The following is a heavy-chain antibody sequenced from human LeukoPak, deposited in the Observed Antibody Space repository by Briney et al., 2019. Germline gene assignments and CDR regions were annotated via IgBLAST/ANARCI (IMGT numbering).Heavy chain of an antibody. Sequence: PGGSLRLSCAASGFTFSSYAMSWVRQAPGKGLEWVSAISGSGGSTYYADSVKGRFTISRDNSKNTPYLQMNSLRAKDTAVYYCAKAYSSGWYYFDYWGQGTLVTVSS. CDR2: ISGSGGST. D-gene: IGHD6-19*01. CDR1: GFTFSSYA. CDR3: AKAYSSGWYYFDY. V-gene: IGHV3-23*01. J-gene: IGHJ4*02.